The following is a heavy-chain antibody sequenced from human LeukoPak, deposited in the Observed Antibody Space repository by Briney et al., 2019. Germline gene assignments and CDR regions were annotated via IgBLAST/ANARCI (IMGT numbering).Heavy chain of an antibody. Sequence: GGSLRLSRAASGFTFSSYAMSWVRQAPGKGLEWVANIKNDGTAKNYVDSVKGRFTISRDNAKNSLYLQMNSLRAEDTGVYYCVKDSYSKGDYWGQGVLVTVSS. J-gene: IGHJ4*02. V-gene: IGHV3-7*01. CDR3: VKDSYSKGDY. CDR2: IKNDGTAK. D-gene: IGHD5-18*01. CDR1: GFTFSSYA.